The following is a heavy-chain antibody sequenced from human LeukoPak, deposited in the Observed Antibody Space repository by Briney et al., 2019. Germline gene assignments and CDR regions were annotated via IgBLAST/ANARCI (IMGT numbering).Heavy chain of an antibody. J-gene: IGHJ4*02. D-gene: IGHD1-26*01. CDR2: VSSSSSYI. Sequence: AGGSLRLSCAASGFTFSSYSMNWVRQAPGKGLEWVSSVSSSSSYIYYADSVKGRFTISRDNAKNSLYLRMNSLRAEDTAVYYCARESRRVGEGDFDFWGQGTLVTVSS. V-gene: IGHV3-21*01. CDR1: GFTFSSYS. CDR3: ARESRRVGEGDFDF.